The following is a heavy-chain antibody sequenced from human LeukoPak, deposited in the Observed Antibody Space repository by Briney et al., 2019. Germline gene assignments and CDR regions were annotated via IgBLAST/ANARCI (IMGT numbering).Heavy chain of an antibody. Sequence: ASVKVSCKASGYTFTSYGISWVRQAPGQGLEWMGWISAYNGNTNYAQKLQGRVTMTTDTSTSTAYMELRSLRSDDTAVYYCARDPTPRDLGDFNYFDYWGQGTLVTVSS. V-gene: IGHV1-18*01. CDR1: GYTFTSYG. CDR2: ISAYNGNT. CDR3: ARDPTPRDLGDFNYFDY. D-gene: IGHD3-16*01. J-gene: IGHJ4*02.